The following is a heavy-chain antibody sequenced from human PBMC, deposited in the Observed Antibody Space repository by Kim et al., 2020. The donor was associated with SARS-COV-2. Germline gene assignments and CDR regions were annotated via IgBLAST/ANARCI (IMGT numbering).Heavy chain of an antibody. CDR3: ARDGNKYYYYGMDV. V-gene: IGHV3-53*01. CDR2: IYSGGST. D-gene: IGHD1-1*01. J-gene: IGHJ6*02. CDR1: GFTVSSNY. Sequence: GGSLRLSCAASGFTVSSNYMSWVRQAPGKGLEWVSVIYSGGSTYYADSVKGRFTISRDNSKNTLYLQMNSLRADDTAVYYCARDGNKYYYYGMDVWGRGTTVSVSS.